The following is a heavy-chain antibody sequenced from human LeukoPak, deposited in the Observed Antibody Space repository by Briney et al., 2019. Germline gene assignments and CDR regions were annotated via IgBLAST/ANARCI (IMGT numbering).Heavy chain of an antibody. Sequence: SETLSLTCTVSGGSISSSSYYWGWIRQPPGKGLEWIGYIDYSGSTYYNPSLKSRVTISVDTSKNQFSLKLSSVTAADTAVYYCARPHPGVASTQPFDYWGQGTLVTVSS. CDR2: IDYSGST. CDR1: GGSISSSSYY. CDR3: ARPHPGVASTQPFDY. J-gene: IGHJ4*02. D-gene: IGHD6-19*01. V-gene: IGHV4-39*01.